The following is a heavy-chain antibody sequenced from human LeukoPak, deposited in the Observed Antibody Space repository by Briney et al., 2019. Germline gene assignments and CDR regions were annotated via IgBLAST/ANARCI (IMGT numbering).Heavy chain of an antibody. Sequence: PSETLSLTCAVYGGSFSGYYWSWIRQPPGKGLEWIGEINHSGSTNYNPSLKSRVTISVDTSKNQFSLKLSSVTAADTAVYYCAREKRIQLWFGMDVWGQGTTVTVSS. J-gene: IGHJ6*02. CDR2: INHSGST. CDR1: GGSFSGYY. CDR3: AREKRIQLWFGMDV. V-gene: IGHV4-34*01. D-gene: IGHD5-18*01.